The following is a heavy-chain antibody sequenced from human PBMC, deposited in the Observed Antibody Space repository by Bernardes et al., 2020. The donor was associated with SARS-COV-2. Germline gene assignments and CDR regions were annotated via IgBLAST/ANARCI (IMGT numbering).Heavy chain of an antibody. J-gene: IGHJ4*02. CDR1: GFTFSDYY. V-gene: IGHV3-11*05. Sequence: GGSLRLSCAASGFTFSDYYMSWIRQAPGKGLEWVSYISSSSSYTNYADSVKGRFTISRDNAKNSLYLQMNSLRAEDTAVYYCARARVLVVVPAAHQGPYYFDYWGQGTLVTVSS. CDR2: ISSSSSYT. D-gene: IGHD2-2*01. CDR3: ARARVLVVVPAAHQGPYYFDY.